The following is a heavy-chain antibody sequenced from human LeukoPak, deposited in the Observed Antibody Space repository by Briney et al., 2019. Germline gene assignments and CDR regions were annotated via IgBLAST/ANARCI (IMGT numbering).Heavy chain of an antibody. V-gene: IGHV1-2*02. D-gene: IGHD2-2*01. Sequence: GASVKVSCKASGYTFTGYYMHWVRQAPGQGLEWMGWINPNSGGTNYAQKFQGRVTMTRDTSISTAYMELSRLRSDDTAVYYCARSRRGYCSSTSCSRRGDHNWFDPWGQGTLVTVSS. CDR3: ARSRRGYCSSTSCSRRGDHNWFDP. CDR2: INPNSGGT. J-gene: IGHJ5*02. CDR1: GYTFTGYY.